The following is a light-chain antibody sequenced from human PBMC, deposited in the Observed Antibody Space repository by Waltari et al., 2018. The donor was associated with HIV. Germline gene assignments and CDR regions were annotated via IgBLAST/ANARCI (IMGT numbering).Light chain of an antibody. V-gene: IGLV1-44*01. CDR1: STNIGGKT. J-gene: IGLJ2*01. CDR3: AAWDDSLNGPV. Sequence: QSVVTQPPSTSGTPGQRVTISCSGSSTNIGGKTENWYRQFPGTGPKLPIYNNNQRPSGVPDRFSGSKSGTSASLAISGLQSEDEADYYCAAWDDSLNGPVFGGGTNLTVL. CDR2: NNN.